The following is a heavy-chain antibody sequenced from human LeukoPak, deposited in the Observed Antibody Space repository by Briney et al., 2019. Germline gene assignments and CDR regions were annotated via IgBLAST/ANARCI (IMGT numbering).Heavy chain of an antibody. CDR2: FDPEDGET. V-gene: IGHV1-24*01. CDR1: GYTLTELS. J-gene: IGHJ2*01. D-gene: IGHD3-3*01. CDR3: ARSGRITIFGVEHWYFDL. Sequence: GASVKVSCKVSGYTLTELSMHWVRQAPGKGLEWMGGFDPEDGETIYAQKFQGRVTMTEDTSTDTAYMELRSLRSDDTAVYYCARSGRITIFGVEHWYFDLWGRGTLVTVSS.